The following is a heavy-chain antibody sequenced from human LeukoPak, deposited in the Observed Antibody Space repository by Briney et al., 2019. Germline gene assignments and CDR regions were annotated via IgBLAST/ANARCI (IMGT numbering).Heavy chain of an antibody. J-gene: IGHJ4*02. CDR2: INHSGST. D-gene: IGHD6-19*01. V-gene: IGHV4-34*01. CDR3: ARGPRGLGMAGTFDY. CDR1: GWSFSDYY. Sequence: SETLSLTCDVYGWSFSDYYWSWIRQPPGKGLEWIGEINHSGSTNYNPSLKSRATISVDTSKNQFSLKLSSVTAADTAVYYCARGPRGLGMAGTFDYWGQGTLVTVSS.